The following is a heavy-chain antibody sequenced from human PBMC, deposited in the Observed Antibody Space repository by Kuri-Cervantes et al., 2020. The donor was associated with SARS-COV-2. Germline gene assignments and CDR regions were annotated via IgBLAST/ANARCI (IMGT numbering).Heavy chain of an antibody. CDR3: AHTLVVPDFDY. V-gene: IGHV2-26*01. Sequence: SGPTLAKPTETLTLTCTVPGFSLSNARMGVSWIRQPPGKALEWLAHIFSNDEKSYSTSLKSRLTLSKDTSKSQVVLTMTNMDPVDTATYYCAHTLVVPDFDYWGQGTLVTVSS. CDR1: GFSLSNARMG. CDR2: IFSNDEK. D-gene: IGHD2-2*01. J-gene: IGHJ4*02.